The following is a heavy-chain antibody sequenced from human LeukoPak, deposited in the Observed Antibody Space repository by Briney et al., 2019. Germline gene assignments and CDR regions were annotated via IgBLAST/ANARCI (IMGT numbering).Heavy chain of an antibody. CDR2: IIPILGIA. V-gene: IGHV1-69*04. CDR3: ARVDYSNSLLYYYYYMDV. J-gene: IGHJ6*03. CDR1: GGTFSSYA. D-gene: IGHD4-11*01. Sequence: SVKVSCKASGGTFSSYAISWVRQAPGQGLEWMGRIIPILGIANYAQKFRGRVTITADKSTSTAYMELSSLRSEDTAVYYCARVDYSNSLLYYYYYMDVWGKGTTVTVSS.